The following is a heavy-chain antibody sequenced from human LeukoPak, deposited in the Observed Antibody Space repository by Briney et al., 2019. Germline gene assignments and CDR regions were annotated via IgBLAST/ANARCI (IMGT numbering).Heavy chain of an antibody. CDR3: VRDVGF. J-gene: IGHJ4*02. V-gene: IGHV3-66*01. CDR2: IDPGYT. Sequence: GGSLRLSCAASGFTFSSYAMSWVRQAPGKGLEWVSSIDPGYTYYADFAKGRFTISRDNYRNTLYLQMNSLRVEDTAVYYCVRDVGFWGQGTLVTVSS. CDR1: GFTFSSYA.